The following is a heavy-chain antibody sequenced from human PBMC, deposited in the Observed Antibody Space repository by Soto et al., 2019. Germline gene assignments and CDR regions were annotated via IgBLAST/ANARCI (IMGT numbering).Heavy chain of an antibody. J-gene: IGHJ4*02. CDR1: GGSFSGYY. D-gene: IGHD3-10*01. CDR2: INHSGST. V-gene: IGHV4-34*01. CDR3: ARVGAIRYFVY. Sequence: QVQLQQWGAGLLKPSETLSLTCAVYGGSFSGYYWSWIRQPPGKGLEWIGEINHSGSTNYNPSLKSRVTISVDTSKNQFSLKLSSVTAADTAVYYCARVGAIRYFVYWGQRTLVTVSS.